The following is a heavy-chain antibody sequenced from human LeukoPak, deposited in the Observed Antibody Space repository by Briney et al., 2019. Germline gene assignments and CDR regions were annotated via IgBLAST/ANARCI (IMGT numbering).Heavy chain of an antibody. V-gene: IGHV4-39*07. CDR1: GGSISSSSYY. CDR3: ASGYYYGSGNPGPMDV. D-gene: IGHD3-10*01. CDR2: IYYSGST. Sequence: SETLSLTCTVSGGSISSSSYYWGWIRQPPGKGLEWIGSIYYSGSTYYNPSLKSRVTISVDTSKNQFSLKLSSVTAADTAVYYCASGYYYGSGNPGPMDVWGQGTTVTVSS. J-gene: IGHJ6*02.